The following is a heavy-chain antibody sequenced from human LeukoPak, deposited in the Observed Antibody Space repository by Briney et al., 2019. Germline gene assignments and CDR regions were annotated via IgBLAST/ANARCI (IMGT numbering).Heavy chain of an antibody. CDR2: IIPILGIA. Sequence: SVKVSCKASGGTFSSYAISWVRQAPGQGLEWMGRIIPILGIANYAQKFQGRVTITADKSTSTAYMELSGLRSEDTAVYYCARAGEMATIWVYWGQGTLVTVSS. CDR3: ARAGEMATIWVY. V-gene: IGHV1-69*04. CDR1: GGTFSSYA. D-gene: IGHD5-24*01. J-gene: IGHJ4*02.